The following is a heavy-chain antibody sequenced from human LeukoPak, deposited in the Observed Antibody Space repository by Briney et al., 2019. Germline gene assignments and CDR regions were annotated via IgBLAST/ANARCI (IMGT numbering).Heavy chain of an antibody. J-gene: IGHJ6*03. V-gene: IGHV3-74*01. CDR3: ARGFSSYYYYYYMDV. D-gene: IGHD2/OR15-2a*01. CDR1: GFTFSSYW. CDR2: INTDGSST. Sequence: GGSLRLSCAASGFTFSSYWMHWVRQAPGKGLVWVSRINTDGSSTSYADSVKGRFTISRDNAKNTLYLQMNSLRAEDTAVYYCARGFSSYYYYYYMDVWGKGTTVTVSS.